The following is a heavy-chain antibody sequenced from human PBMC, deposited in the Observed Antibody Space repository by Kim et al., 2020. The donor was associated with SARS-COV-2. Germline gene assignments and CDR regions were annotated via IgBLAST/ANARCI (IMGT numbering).Heavy chain of an antibody. Sequence: GGSLRLSCAASGFTFSSYAMSWVRQAPGKGLEWVSAISGSAGSTYYADSVKGRFTISRDNSKNTLYLQMNSLRAEDTAVYYCSKDGYYYDSSGYHPYYFDYWGQGTLVTVSS. CDR3: SKDGYYYDSSGYHPYYFDY. CDR2: ISGSAGST. V-gene: IGHV3-23*01. D-gene: IGHD3-22*01. J-gene: IGHJ4*02. CDR1: GFTFSSYA.